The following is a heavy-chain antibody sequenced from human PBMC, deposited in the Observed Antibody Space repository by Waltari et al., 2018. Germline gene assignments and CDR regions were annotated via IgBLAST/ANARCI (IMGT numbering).Heavy chain of an antibody. Sequence: VQLLESGGDLEQPGGSLSISCVGSGLNFSNYAMIWVRQAPGKGLEWVSTMSGTGDYTYYADSVKGRFTISRDNSKNTVFLHMNNLRVEDTAIYFCAKDQAEWLVLDGYFDSWGQGTPVTVSS. CDR1: GLNFSNYA. CDR3: AKDQAEWLVLDGYFDS. D-gene: IGHD6-19*01. J-gene: IGHJ4*02. V-gene: IGHV3-23*01. CDR2: MSGTGDYT.